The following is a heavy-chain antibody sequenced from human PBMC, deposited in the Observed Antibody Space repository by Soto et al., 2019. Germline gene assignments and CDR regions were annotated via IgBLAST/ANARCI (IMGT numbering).Heavy chain of an antibody. CDR3: ARGRDGYCSGGSCYRPFGMDV. CDR2: INHSGST. J-gene: IGHJ6*02. CDR1: GGSFSGYY. Sequence: PSETLSLTCAVYGGSFSGYYWSWIRQPPGKGLEWIGEINHSGSTNYNPPLKSRVTISVDTSKNQFSLKLSSVTAADTAVYYCARGRDGYCSGGSCYRPFGMDVWSQGTTVTVSS. V-gene: IGHV4-34*01. D-gene: IGHD2-15*01.